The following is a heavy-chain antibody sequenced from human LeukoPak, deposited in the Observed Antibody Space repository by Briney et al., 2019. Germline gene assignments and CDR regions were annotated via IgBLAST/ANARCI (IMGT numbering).Heavy chain of an antibody. D-gene: IGHD2-2*01. V-gene: IGHV3-48*01. J-gene: IGHJ4*02. CDR3: AKDSADIVVIPAADFDY. CDR2: ISSSSSTK. Sequence: PGGSLRLSCAASGFTFSRYSMNWVRQAPGKGLEWVSYISSSSSTKYYADSVKGRFTISRDNAKSSLYLQMNSLRAEDTAVYYCAKDSADIVVIPAADFDYWGQGTLVTVSS. CDR1: GFTFSRYS.